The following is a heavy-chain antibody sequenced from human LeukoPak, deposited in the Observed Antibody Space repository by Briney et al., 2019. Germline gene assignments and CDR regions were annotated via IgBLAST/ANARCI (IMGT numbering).Heavy chain of an antibody. D-gene: IGHD6-19*01. Sequence: SETLSLICAVSGGSISSSNWWSWVRHTRGKGQEWIGEIYHSGSTNYNPSLKSRVTISVDKSKNQFSLKLSSVTAADTAVYYCAGAVAGTSYLDYWGQGTLVTVSS. V-gene: IGHV4-4*02. CDR1: GGSISSSNW. J-gene: IGHJ4*02. CDR3: AGAVAGTSYLDY. CDR2: IYHSGST.